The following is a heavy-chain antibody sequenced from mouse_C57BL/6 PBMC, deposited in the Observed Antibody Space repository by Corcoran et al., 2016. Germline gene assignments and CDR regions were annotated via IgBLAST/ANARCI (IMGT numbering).Heavy chain of an antibody. D-gene: IGHD2-1*01. V-gene: IGHV1-59*01. Sequence: QVQLPQPGAELVRPGTSVKLSCKASGYTFTSYWMHWVKQRPGQGLEWIGVIDPSDSYTNYNQKFKGKATLTVDTSSSTAYMQLSSLTSEDSAVYYCARTIYYGNSAWFAYWGQGTLVTVSA. J-gene: IGHJ3*01. CDR1: GYTFTSYW. CDR2: IDPSDSYT. CDR3: ARTIYYGNSAWFAY.